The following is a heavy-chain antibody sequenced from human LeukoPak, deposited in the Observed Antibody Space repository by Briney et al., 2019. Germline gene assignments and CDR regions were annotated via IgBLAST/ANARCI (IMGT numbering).Heavy chain of an antibody. D-gene: IGHD4-23*01. Sequence: PSETLSLTCAVSGGSITSNNWWSWVRQPPGKGLEWVGEIYHSGRTNYNSSLKSRVTISVDKSQNQFSLKLSSVTAADTAVYYRARNGGNSDVDDWGQGTLVTVSS. CDR1: GGSITSNNW. CDR2: IYHSGRT. V-gene: IGHV4-4*02. J-gene: IGHJ4*02. CDR3: ARNGGNSDVDD.